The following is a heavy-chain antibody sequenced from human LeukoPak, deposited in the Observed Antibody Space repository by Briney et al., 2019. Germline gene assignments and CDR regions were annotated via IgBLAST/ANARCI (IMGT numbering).Heavy chain of an antibody. CDR3: ARLISITMVRGVIWFKGLYYFDY. Sequence: MSSETLSLTCAVYGGSFSGYYWSWIRQPPGKGLEWIGEINHSGSTNYNPSLKSRVTISVDTSKNQFSLKLSSVTAADTAVYYCARLISITMVRGVIWFKGLYYFDYWGQGTLVTVSS. D-gene: IGHD3-10*01. CDR1: GGSFSGYY. J-gene: IGHJ4*02. V-gene: IGHV4-34*01. CDR2: INHSGST.